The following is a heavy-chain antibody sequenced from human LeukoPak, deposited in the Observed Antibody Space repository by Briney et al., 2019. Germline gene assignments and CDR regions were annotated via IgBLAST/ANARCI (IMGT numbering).Heavy chain of an antibody. D-gene: IGHD3-10*01. J-gene: IGHJ4*02. V-gene: IGHV5-51*01. CDR3: ARPIHYYGSGSYYFDY. CDR1: GYSFTNYW. CDR2: IYPGDSDI. Sequence: GESLKISCKGSGYSFTNYWIGWVRQMPGKGLEWMGIIYPGDSDIRYSPSFQGQVTISADKSISTAYLQWSSLKASDTAIYYCARPIHYYGSGSYYFDYWGQGTLVTVSS.